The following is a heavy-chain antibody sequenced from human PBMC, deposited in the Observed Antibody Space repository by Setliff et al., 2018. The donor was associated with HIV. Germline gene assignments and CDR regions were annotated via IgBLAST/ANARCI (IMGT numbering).Heavy chain of an antibody. D-gene: IGHD3-9*01. CDR1: GGSITSHY. CDR2: ITDSGST. CDR3: ARGPPRWEEAISWYFDL. J-gene: IGHJ2*01. Sequence: LSLTCSVSGGSITSHYWTWIRQPPGKGLEWIGEITDSGSTNYTPSLKSRVTISIDTSKNQFSLKLSSVTAADTAVYYCARGPPRWEEAISWYFDLWGRGTLVTVSS. V-gene: IGHV4-34*01.